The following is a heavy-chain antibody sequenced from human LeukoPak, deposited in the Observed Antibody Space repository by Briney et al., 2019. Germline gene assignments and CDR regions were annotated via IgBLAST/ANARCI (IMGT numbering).Heavy chain of an antibody. Sequence: PGGSLRLSCAASGFTFSSYAMNWVRQAPGKGLEWVSGISSSGGSTYFADSVKGRFTISRDNSKNTLYLQMNSLRAEDTALYYCAKGYGSGIDYSVAWGQGTLVTVSS. CDR3: AKGYGSGIDYSVA. D-gene: IGHD3-10*01. CDR2: ISSSGGST. CDR1: GFTFSSYA. J-gene: IGHJ5*02. V-gene: IGHV3-23*01.